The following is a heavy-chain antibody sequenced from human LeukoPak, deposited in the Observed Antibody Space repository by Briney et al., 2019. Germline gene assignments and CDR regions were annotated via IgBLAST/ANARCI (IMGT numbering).Heavy chain of an antibody. CDR2: INPDGGEK. Sequence: GGSLRLSCAASGFTFSTSWMSWVRRAPGKGLEWVANINPDGGEKYYVDSVKGRFTISRDNAKNSLFLQMDSLRAEDTAVYYCARDESWGQGTLVTVSS. V-gene: IGHV3-7*05. CDR3: ARDES. J-gene: IGHJ5*02. CDR1: GFTFSTSW.